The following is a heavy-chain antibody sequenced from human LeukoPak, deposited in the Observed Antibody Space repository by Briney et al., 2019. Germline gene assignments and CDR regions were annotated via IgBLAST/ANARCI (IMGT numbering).Heavy chain of an antibody. CDR3: ARAVDVADY. V-gene: IGHV3-7*01. J-gene: IGHJ4*02. D-gene: IGHD3-16*01. CDR2: IKEDESAK. Sequence: GGSLRLSCVASGFIFNDHWMSWVRQAPGKGLDWVANIKEDESAKFYADSVRGRFTISRDNAKNSVYLEMNNLRVEDTAVYYCARAVDVADYWGRGTLVTVSS. CDR1: GFIFNDHW.